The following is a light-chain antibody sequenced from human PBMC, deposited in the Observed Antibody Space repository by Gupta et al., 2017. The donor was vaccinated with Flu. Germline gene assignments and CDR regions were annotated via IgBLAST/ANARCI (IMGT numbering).Light chain of an antibody. CDR2: TSS. CDR3: KQGRHLYN. CDR1: QSLGYSDGNTY. Sequence: PVTLGQPTCISCSSSQSLGYSDGNTYVKWLQQRPDQSPRLIIYTSSNRDCGAPSRFSGSGSGNDFTLNSSRGEDEDVGVYYHKQGRHLYNFGQGTKLEIK. V-gene: IGKV2-30*01. J-gene: IGKJ2*01.